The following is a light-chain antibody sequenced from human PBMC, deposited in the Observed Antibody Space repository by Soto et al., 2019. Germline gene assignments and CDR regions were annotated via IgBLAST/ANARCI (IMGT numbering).Light chain of an antibody. CDR3: QQYAGPSRT. J-gene: IGKJ1*01. CDR2: GAS. V-gene: IGKV3-20*01. Sequence: EIVLTQSPGTLSLSPGEGATLSCRASQSVSSSYLAWYQQKPGQAPTLLIYGASNRAAGIPDRFSGSGSGTDFTLTISRLEAEDFAEYYCQQYAGPSRTFGQGTKVDIK. CDR1: QSVSSSY.